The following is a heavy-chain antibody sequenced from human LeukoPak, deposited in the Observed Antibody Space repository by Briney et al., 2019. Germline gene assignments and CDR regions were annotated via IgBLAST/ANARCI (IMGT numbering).Heavy chain of an antibody. V-gene: IGHV1-46*01. Sequence: ASVKVSCKASGYTFTSYYMHWVRQAPGQGLEWMGIVNPSSGRTTYAQKFQGRVTMTRDTSTSTVYMELSSLRSEDTAVYCCARETGGDRRFDYWGQGTLVTVSS. CDR3: ARETGGDRRFDY. CDR1: GYTFTSYY. J-gene: IGHJ4*02. CDR2: VNPSSGRT. D-gene: IGHD7-27*01.